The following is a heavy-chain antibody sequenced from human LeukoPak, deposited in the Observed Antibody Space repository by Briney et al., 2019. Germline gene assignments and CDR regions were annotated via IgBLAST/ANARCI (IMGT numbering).Heavy chain of an antibody. Sequence: GASVKVSCKVSGYTLTELSMHWLRQAPGKGLEWMGGFDPENGETIYAQKFQGRVTMTEDTSTDTAYMELSSLRSEDTAVYYCATIDGHYDSSGYWGQGTLVTVSS. V-gene: IGHV1-24*01. CDR1: GYTLTELS. D-gene: IGHD3-22*01. J-gene: IGHJ4*02. CDR3: ATIDGHYDSSGY. CDR2: FDPENGET.